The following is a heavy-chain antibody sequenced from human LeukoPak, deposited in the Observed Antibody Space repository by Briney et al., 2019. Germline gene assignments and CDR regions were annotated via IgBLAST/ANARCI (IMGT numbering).Heavy chain of an antibody. Sequence: SETLSLTCTVSGGSISSSSYSWGWIRQPPGKGLEWIGSTYYSGSTYYNPSLKSRVTISVDTSKHQCSLKLTSVTAADTAVYYCASPDFWSGYYYMDVWGKGTTVTISS. CDR1: GGSISSSSYS. CDR2: TYYSGST. J-gene: IGHJ6*03. V-gene: IGHV4-39*01. CDR3: ASPDFWSGYYYMDV. D-gene: IGHD3-3*01.